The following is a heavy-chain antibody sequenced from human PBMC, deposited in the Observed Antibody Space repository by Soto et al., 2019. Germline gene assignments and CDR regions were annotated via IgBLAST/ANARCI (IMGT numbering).Heavy chain of an antibody. CDR2: INPNSGGT. CDR3: ARGDRGRYLNGYFDY. Sequence: QEQLVQSGAEVKKPGASVKVSCKASGYTFTGYYMHWVRQAPGQGLEWMGWINPNSGGTNYAQKFQGWVTMTRDTSISTAYMELSRLRSDDAAVYYCARGDRGRYLNGYFDYWGQGTLVTVSS. CDR1: GYTFTGYY. J-gene: IGHJ4*02. V-gene: IGHV1-2*04. D-gene: IGHD3-9*01.